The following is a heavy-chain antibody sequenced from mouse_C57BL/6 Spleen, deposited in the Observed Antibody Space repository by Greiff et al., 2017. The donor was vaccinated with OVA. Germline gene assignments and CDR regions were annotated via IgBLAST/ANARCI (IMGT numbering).Heavy chain of an antibody. J-gene: IGHJ1*03. D-gene: IGHD1-1*01. CDR2: IDPNSGGT. CDR1: GYTFTSYW. Sequence: QQSCQASGYTFTSYWMHWVKQRPGRGLEWIGRIDPNSGGTKYNEKFKSKATLTVDKPSSTAYMQLSSLTSEDSAVYYCAREGKKITTVVADWYFDVWGTGTTVTVSS. CDR3: AREGKKITTVVADWYFDV. V-gene: IGHV1-72*01.